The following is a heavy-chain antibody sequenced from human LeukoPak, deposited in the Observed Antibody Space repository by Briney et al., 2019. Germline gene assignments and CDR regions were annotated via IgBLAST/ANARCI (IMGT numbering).Heavy chain of an antibody. V-gene: IGHV1-69*13. J-gene: IGHJ4*02. CDR1: GGTFSSYA. Sequence: SVKVSCKASGGTFSSYAISWVRQAPGQGLEWMGGIIPIFGTANYAQKFQGRVTITADESTSTAYMELSSLRSEDTAVYYCASIRQGIAAAPRDYWGQGTLVTVSS. D-gene: IGHD6-13*01. CDR3: ASIRQGIAAAPRDY. CDR2: IIPIFGTA.